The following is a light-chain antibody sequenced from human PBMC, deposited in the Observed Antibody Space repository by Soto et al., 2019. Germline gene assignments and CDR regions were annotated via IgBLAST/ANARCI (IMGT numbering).Light chain of an antibody. J-gene: IGLJ1*01. CDR2: DVS. V-gene: IGLV2-14*01. CDR3: GSYTNSNTRQIV. Sequence: QSALTQPASVSGSPGQSITISCTGTGSDVGGYNYVSWYQQHPGKAPKFMIYDVSNRPSGVSNRFSGSKSGNTASLTISGLQAEDEADYYCGSYTNSNTRQIVFGTGTKVTVL. CDR1: GSDVGGYNY.